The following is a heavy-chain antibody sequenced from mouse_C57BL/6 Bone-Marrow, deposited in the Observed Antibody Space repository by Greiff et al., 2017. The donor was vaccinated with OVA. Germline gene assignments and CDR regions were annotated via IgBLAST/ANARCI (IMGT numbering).Heavy chain of an antibody. CDR1: GYTFTDYN. Sequence: EVQLQQSGPELVKPGASVKIPCKASGYTFTDYNMDWVKQSHGKSLEWIGDINPNNGGTIYNQKFKGKATLTVDKSSSTAYMELRSLTSEDTAVYYCARENYGSSYYAMDYWGQGTSVTVSS. CDR3: ARENYGSSYYAMDY. D-gene: IGHD1-1*01. V-gene: IGHV1-18*01. J-gene: IGHJ4*01. CDR2: INPNNGGT.